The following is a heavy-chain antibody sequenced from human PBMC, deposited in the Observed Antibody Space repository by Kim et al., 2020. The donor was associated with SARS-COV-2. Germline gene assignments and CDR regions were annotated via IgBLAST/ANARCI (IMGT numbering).Heavy chain of an antibody. J-gene: IGHJ3*02. Sequence: SETLSLTCAVYGGSFSGYYWSWIRQPPGKGLEWIGEINHSGSTNYNPSLKSRVTISVDTSKNQFSLKLSSVTAADTAVYYCARGSGGYDFWSGYYGGGAFDIWGQGTMVTVSS. V-gene: IGHV4-34*01. CDR1: GGSFSGYY. CDR2: INHSGST. CDR3: ARGSGGYDFWSGYYGGGAFDI. D-gene: IGHD3-3*01.